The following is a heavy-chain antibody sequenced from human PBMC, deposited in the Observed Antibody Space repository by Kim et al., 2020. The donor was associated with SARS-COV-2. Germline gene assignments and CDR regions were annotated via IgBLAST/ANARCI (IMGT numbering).Heavy chain of an antibody. V-gene: IGHV3-23*01. CDR2: T. D-gene: IGHD3-22*01. Sequence: TYYADSVKGRFTISRDNSKNTLYLQMNSLRAEDTAVYYCAKEDSSGLFDYWGQGTLVTVSS. J-gene: IGHJ4*02. CDR3: AKEDSSGLFDY.